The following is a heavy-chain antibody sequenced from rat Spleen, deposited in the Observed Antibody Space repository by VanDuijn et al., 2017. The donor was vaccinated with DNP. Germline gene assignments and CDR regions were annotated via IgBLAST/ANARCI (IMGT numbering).Heavy chain of an antibody. V-gene: IGHV5-7*01. D-gene: IGHD1-11*01. J-gene: IGHJ1*01. CDR3: AREATEALYWYFDF. Sequence: EVQLVESGGGLVQPGRSLKLSCVASGFTFSDYYMAWVRQAPKKGLEWVTSISYDGSSTYYRDSVKGRFTISRDNAKSTLYLQMDSLRSEDTATYYCAREATEALYWYFDFWGPGTMVTVSS. CDR1: GFTFSDYY. CDR2: ISYDGSST.